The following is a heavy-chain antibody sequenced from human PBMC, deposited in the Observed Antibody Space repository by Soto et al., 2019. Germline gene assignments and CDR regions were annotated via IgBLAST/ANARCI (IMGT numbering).Heavy chain of an antibody. J-gene: IGHJ4*02. V-gene: IGHV3-23*01. Sequence: QLGGSLRLSCAASGFTFSSYAMSWVRQAPGKGLEWVSAISGSGGSTYYADSVKGRFTISRDNSKNTLYLQMNSLRAEDTAVYYCAKDPSNLAWFGELFDYWGQGTLVTVSS. CDR1: GFTFSSYA. CDR2: ISGSGGST. D-gene: IGHD3-10*01. CDR3: AKDPSNLAWFGELFDY.